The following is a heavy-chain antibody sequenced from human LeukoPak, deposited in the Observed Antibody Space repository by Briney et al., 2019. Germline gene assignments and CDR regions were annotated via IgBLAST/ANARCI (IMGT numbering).Heavy chain of an antibody. V-gene: IGHV3-48*03. CDR1: GFTFSSYE. CDR2: ISSFSSTI. CDR3: ARAGYSSSWYEGWFDP. Sequence: PGGSLRLSCEASGFTFSSYEMNWVRQAPGKGLEWVSYISSFSSTIYYADSVMGRFTISRDNAKNSLYLQMNSLRAEDTAVYYCARAGYSSSWYEGWFDPWGQGTLVTVSS. D-gene: IGHD6-13*01. J-gene: IGHJ5*02.